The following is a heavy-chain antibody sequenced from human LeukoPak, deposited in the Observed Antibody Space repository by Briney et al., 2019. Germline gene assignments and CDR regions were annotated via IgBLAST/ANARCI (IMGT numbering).Heavy chain of an antibody. Sequence: PGGSLRLSCVVSGFTFSNYWMNWVRQAPGKGQWWVANIKHDGSEKYYVDSVKGRFSISRDNAKKSLYLQINSLRAEDTAVYYCARALSHCLDYWGQGTLVTVSS. D-gene: IGHD3-16*01. CDR2: IKHDGSEK. J-gene: IGHJ4*02. V-gene: IGHV3-7*01. CDR3: ARALSHCLDY. CDR1: GFTFSNYW.